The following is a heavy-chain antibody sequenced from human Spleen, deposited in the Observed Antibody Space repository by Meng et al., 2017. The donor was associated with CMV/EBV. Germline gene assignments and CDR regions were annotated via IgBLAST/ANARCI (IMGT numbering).Heavy chain of an antibody. CDR3: ARGVVVVPAAMESLYYYYGMDV. CDR1: GASIRTYF. J-gene: IGHJ6*02. D-gene: IGHD2-2*01. Sequence: GSLRLSCTVSGASIRTYFWSWIRQPPGKGLEWIGEINHSGSTNYNPSLKSRVTISVDTSKNQFSLKLSSVTAADTAVYYCARGVVVVPAAMESLYYYYGMDVWGQGTTVTVSS. V-gene: IGHV4-34*01. CDR2: INHSGST.